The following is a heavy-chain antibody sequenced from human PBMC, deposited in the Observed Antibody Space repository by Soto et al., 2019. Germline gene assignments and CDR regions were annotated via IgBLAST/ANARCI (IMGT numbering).Heavy chain of an antibody. J-gene: IGHJ6*03. CDR3: ARFSPPGYYYMDV. CDR1: GGPISSGGYY. Sequence: QVQLQESGPGLVKPSQTLSLTCTVSGGPISSGGYYWTWVRQPPGKGLEWIGYIHYSGRTFYNPSLKSRVIISLDTSENQFSLKLTSVTAADTAVYYCARFSPPGYYYMDVWGKGTSVTVAS. CDR2: IHYSGRT. V-gene: IGHV4-31*03.